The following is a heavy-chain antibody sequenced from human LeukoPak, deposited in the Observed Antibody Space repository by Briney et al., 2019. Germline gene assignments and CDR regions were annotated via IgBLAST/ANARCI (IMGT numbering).Heavy chain of an antibody. CDR3: ARGAWATRLGS. J-gene: IGHJ4*02. V-gene: IGHV4-34*01. CDR1: GESLNSYY. D-gene: IGHD2-15*01. CDR2: IYESVTT. Sequence: SETLSLTCAVYGESLNSYYWSWVRQPPGGGLEWIGEIYESVTTEYNPSLKSRVTISMVPSKQQFSLSLRSVTAADTAAYYCARGAWATRLGSWGLGTPVIVSS.